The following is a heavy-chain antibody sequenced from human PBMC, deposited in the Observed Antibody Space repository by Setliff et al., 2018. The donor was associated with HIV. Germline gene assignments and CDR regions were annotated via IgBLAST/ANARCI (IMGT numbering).Heavy chain of an antibody. D-gene: IGHD5-12*01. V-gene: IGHV1-69*06. CDR3: TRDSGYERVDAFDI. CDR2: IIPIFGTA. Sequence: SVKVSCKTSGGTLNSYAISWVRQAPGQGLEWMGGIIPIFGTANYAQKFQGRVTITAHKSTSTAYMELSSLRSEDTAVYYCTRDSGYERVDAFDIWGQGTMVTVSS. J-gene: IGHJ3*02. CDR1: GGTLNSYA.